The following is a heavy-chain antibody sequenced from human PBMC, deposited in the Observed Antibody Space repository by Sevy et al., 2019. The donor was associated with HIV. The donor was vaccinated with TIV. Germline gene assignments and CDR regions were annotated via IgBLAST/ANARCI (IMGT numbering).Heavy chain of an antibody. CDR2: ISSSGSTI. J-gene: IGHJ5*02. D-gene: IGHD2-2*01. CDR1: GFTFSDYY. V-gene: IGHV3-11*01. CDR3: ARDRLSGPDIVVVPAATEPNWFDP. Sequence: GGSLRLSCAASGFTFSDYYMSWIRQAPGKGLEWVSYISSSGSTIYYADSVKGRFTISRDNAKNSLYLQMNSLRAEDTAVYYVARDRLSGPDIVVVPAATEPNWFDPWGQGTLVTVSS.